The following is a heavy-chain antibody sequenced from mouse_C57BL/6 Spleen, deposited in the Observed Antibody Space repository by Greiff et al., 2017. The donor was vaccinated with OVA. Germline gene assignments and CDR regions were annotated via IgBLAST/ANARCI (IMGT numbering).Heavy chain of an antibody. D-gene: IGHD3-2*02. V-gene: IGHV3-6*01. CDR1: GYSITSGYY. J-gene: IGHJ3*01. CDR3: TRDSDQDNRFAD. Sequence: EVKLVESGPGLVKPSQSLSLTCSVTGYSITSGYYWNLIRQFPGNKLEWMGFISYDGSNNYNPYLKNRISITRDTSTNQFFLKWNSVTAEDTATYYCTRDSDQDNRFADWGQGTLVTVSA. CDR2: ISYDGSN.